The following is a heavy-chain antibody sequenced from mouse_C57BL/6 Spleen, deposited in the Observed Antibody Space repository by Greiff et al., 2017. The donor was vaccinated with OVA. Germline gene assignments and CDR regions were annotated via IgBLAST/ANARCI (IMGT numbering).Heavy chain of an antibody. V-gene: IGHV5-4*01. CDR1: GFTFSSYA. CDR3: ARGKYGNYGYFDY. Sequence: EVQRVESGGGLVKPGGSLKLSCAASGFTFSSYAMSWVRQTPEKRLEWVATISDGGSYTYYPDNVKGRFTISRDNAKNNLYLQMSHLKSEDTAMYYCARGKYGNYGYFDYWGQGTTLTVSS. CDR2: ISDGGSYT. D-gene: IGHD2-10*02. J-gene: IGHJ2*01.